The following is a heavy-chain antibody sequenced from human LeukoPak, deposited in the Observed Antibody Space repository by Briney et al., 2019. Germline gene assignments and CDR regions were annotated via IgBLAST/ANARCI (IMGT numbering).Heavy chain of an antibody. CDR1: GGSFSGYY. V-gene: IGHV4-34*01. Sequence: SETLSLTCAVYGGSFSGYYWSWIRQPPEKGQEWIGEINHSGSTNYNPSLKSRVTISVDTSKNQFSLKLSSVTAADTAVYYCARGASVRLLRRFDYWGQGTLVTVSS. CDR3: ARGASVRLLRRFDY. J-gene: IGHJ4*02. D-gene: IGHD4-23*01. CDR2: INHSGST.